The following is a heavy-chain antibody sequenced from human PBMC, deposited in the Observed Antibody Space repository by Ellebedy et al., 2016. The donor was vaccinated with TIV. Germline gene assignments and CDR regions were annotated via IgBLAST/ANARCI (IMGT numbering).Heavy chain of an antibody. CDR2: IDSSGST. D-gene: IGHD2-2*01. Sequence: SETLSLTCTVSGGSISSYYWSWIRQPPGQGLEWIAYIDSSGSTNYNPSLKSRVSLSLDTSRNQLSLKLTSVTAADTAVYYCARASSRAFVVVPADVAVDGMDVWGQGTTVTVSS. CDR1: GGSISSYY. V-gene: IGHV4-4*08. CDR3: ARASSRAFVVVPADVAVDGMDV. J-gene: IGHJ6*02.